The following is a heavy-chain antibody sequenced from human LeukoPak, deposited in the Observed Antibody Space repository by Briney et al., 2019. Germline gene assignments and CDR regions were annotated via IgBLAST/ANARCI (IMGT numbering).Heavy chain of an antibody. Sequence: GASVKVSCKASGYTFTDYYMHWVRQAPGQGLEWMGWINPNSGGTNFAQKFQGRVAMTRDTSISTAYMELGSLRSDDTAVYYCARPRWQLVPYFDSWGQGTLVTVSS. V-gene: IGHV1-2*02. D-gene: IGHD6-6*01. CDR3: ARPRWQLVPYFDS. J-gene: IGHJ4*02. CDR2: INPNSGGT. CDR1: GYTFTDYY.